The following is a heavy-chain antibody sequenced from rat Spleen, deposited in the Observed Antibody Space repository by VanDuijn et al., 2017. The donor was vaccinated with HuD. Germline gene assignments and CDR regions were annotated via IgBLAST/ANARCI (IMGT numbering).Heavy chain of an antibody. Sequence: EVKLVESGGGLVQPGRSLKLSCAASGFNFNDYWMGWVRQAPGKGLEWIGEINKDSSTMNYSPSLKDKFTISRDNARNTLFLQMSKLGAEDTAIYYWARLRTYYGEGWYFDFWGPGTMVTVSS. CDR1: GFNFNDYW. J-gene: IGHJ1*01. V-gene: IGHV4-2*01. D-gene: IGHD1-9*01. CDR3: ARLRTYYGEGWYFDF. CDR2: INKDSSTM.